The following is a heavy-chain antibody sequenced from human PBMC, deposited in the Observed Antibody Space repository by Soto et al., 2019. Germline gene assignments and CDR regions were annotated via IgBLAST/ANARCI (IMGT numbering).Heavy chain of an antibody. CDR1: GLTFTSSA. V-gene: IGHV1-58*01. CDR2: IAVGSGYT. CDR3: AADATAWQQMVPSDY. J-gene: IGHJ4*02. D-gene: IGHD2-8*01. Sequence: SVKVSCKASGLTFTSSAFQWLRQARGQRLEWIGWIAVGSGYTNYAQRFQDRVTLTRDMSTATTYMELSRLTSEDTAIYYCAADATAWQQMVPSDYWGQGTLVTVSS.